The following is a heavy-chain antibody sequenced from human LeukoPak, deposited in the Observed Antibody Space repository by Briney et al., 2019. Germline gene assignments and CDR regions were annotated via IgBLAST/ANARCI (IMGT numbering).Heavy chain of an antibody. CDR3: AKDLSGLYDILTGFDY. Sequence: GGSLRLSCAASGFTFSTYAMSWVRQAPGKGLDWVSTISDGGSDTHYADSVKGRFTISRDNSKNTLYLQMNSLRAEDTAVYYCAKDLSGLYDILTGFDYWGQGTLVTVSS. D-gene: IGHD3-9*01. CDR2: ISDGGSDT. V-gene: IGHV3-23*01. CDR1: GFTFSTYA. J-gene: IGHJ4*02.